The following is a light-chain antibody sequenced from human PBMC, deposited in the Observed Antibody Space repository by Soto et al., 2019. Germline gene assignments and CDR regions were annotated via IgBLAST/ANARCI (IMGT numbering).Light chain of an antibody. CDR1: SSNIPNNY. Sequence: QSVLTQPPSVSAAPGQRVTISCSGSSSNIPNNYVSWYQQHPGKAPKVIIYEVINRPSGVSNRFSGSKSGNTASLTISGLQAEDEADYYCISYTSISTLVFGTGTKVTVL. CDR3: ISYTSISTLV. V-gene: IGLV2-14*01. CDR2: EVI. J-gene: IGLJ1*01.